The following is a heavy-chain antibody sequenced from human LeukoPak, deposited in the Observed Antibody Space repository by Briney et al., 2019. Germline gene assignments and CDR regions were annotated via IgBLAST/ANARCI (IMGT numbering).Heavy chain of an antibody. V-gene: IGHV3-43*02. CDR2: ISGVGGST. Sequence: GGSLRLSCAASGFTFDDYAMHWVRQAPGKGLEWVSLISGVGGSTYYADSVKGRFTISRDNSKNSLYLQMNSQRTEDTALYYCVKELEYFQHWGQGTLVTVSS. CDR1: GFTFDDYA. J-gene: IGHJ1*01. CDR3: VKELEYFQH.